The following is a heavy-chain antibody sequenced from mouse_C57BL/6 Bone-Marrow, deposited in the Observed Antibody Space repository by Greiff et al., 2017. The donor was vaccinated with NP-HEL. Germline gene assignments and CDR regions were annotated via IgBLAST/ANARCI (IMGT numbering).Heavy chain of an antibody. D-gene: IGHD1-1*01. CDR2: INPNYGTT. Sequence: VQLKQSGPELVKPGASVKISCKASGYSFTDYNMNWVKQSNGKSLEWIGVINPNYGTTSYNQKFKGKATLTVDQSSSTAYIQLNSLTSEDSAVYDCARRGDSSPYWYFDVWGTGTTVTVSS. J-gene: IGHJ1*03. CDR1: GYSFTDYN. CDR3: ARRGDSSPYWYFDV. V-gene: IGHV1-39*01.